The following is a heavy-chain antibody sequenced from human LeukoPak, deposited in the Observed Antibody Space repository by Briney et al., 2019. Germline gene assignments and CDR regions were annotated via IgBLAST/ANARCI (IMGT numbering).Heavy chain of an antibody. V-gene: IGHV4-59*08. Sequence: SETLSLTCTVSGGSISSYYWSWIRQPPGKGLEWIGYIYYSGSTSYNPSLKSRVTISVDTSKNQFSLKLSSVTAADTAVYYCARGFYDYVWGSYRYPNYFDYWGQGTLVTVSS. CDR1: GGSISSYY. CDR3: ARGFYDYVWGSYRYPNYFDY. D-gene: IGHD3-16*02. J-gene: IGHJ4*02. CDR2: IYYSGST.